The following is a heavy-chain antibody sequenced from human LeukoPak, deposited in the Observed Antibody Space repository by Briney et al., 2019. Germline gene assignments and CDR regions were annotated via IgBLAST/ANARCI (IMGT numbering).Heavy chain of an antibody. J-gene: IGHJ4*02. V-gene: IGHV4-39*01. CDR1: GGFISSSSYF. CDR3: ARHLLVAENYDFWSGYDSAAAYYFDY. D-gene: IGHD3-3*01. CDR2: IYYSGST. Sequence: KPSETLSLTCTVSGGFISSSSYFWGWIRQPPGKGLEWIGSIYYSGSTYYNPSLKSRVTISVDTSKNQFSLKLSSVTAADTAVYYCARHLLVAENYDFWSGYDSAAAYYFDYWGQGTLVTVSS.